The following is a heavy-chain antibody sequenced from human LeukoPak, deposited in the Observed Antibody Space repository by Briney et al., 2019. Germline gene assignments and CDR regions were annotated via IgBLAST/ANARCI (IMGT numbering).Heavy chain of an antibody. CDR3: AREGHDFWSGYYTRYFQH. Sequence: ASVKVSCKASGYTFTSYYMHWVRQAPGQGLEWMGIINPSGGSTSYAQKFQGRVTMTRDTSTSTVYMELSSLRSEDTAVYYCAREGHDFWSGYYTRYFQHWGQGTLVTVSS. CDR1: GYTFTSYY. D-gene: IGHD3-3*01. J-gene: IGHJ1*01. CDR2: INPSGGST. V-gene: IGHV1-46*01.